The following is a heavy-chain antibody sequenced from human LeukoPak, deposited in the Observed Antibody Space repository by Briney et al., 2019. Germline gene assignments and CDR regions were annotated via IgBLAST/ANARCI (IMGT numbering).Heavy chain of an antibody. CDR2: MKEDGSDI. Sequence: GGSLRLSCVASGFDITSYTMSWVRQAPGKGLEWVAKMKEDGSDIYYADSVKGRFTICRDNAKNSLCLQMSSLTVEDTAVYYCARGGARYLDNWGQGTLVTVSS. D-gene: IGHD3-9*01. CDR1: GFDITSYT. J-gene: IGHJ4*02. CDR3: ARGGARYLDN. V-gene: IGHV3-7*01.